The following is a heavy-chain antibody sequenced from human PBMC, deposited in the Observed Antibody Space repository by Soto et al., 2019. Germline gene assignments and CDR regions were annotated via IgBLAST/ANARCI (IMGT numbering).Heavy chain of an antibody. D-gene: IGHD5-12*01. Sequence: PSETLSLTCSVSGASVAGGSYYWSWVRQPPGKGLEWIGYIPSRGRPFYNPSLTSRGTISADTSKNQLSLQLTSVTDADTAVYYGARETDSGYDFGLWGQGTLVTVSS. V-gene: IGHV4-30-4*01. J-gene: IGHJ5*02. CDR2: IPSRGRP. CDR1: GASVAGGSYY. CDR3: ARETDSGYDFGL.